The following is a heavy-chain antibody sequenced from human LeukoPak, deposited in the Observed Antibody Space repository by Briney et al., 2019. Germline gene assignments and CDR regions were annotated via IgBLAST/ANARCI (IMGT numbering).Heavy chain of an antibody. Sequence: GASVKVSCKASGYTFTGQFIHWLRQAPGEGLEWMGWIDPPSGVPHYAQNFQDTVTLTRDTSTGTAYMELHRLQSDDTAVYYCARSGFSTGFYLDFWGQGTLISVSS. CDR1: GYTFTGQF. CDR2: IDPPSGVP. J-gene: IGHJ4*02. CDR3: ARSGFSTGFYLDF. D-gene: IGHD6-19*01. V-gene: IGHV1-2*02.